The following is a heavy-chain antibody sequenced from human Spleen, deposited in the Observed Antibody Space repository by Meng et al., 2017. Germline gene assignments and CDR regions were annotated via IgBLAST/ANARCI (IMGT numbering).Heavy chain of an antibody. V-gene: IGHV4-34*01. D-gene: IGHD4-11*01. Sequence: QVQLQQWGAGLLKPSGNRSLTCVVSGGSFSDYYWSWIRQPPGKGLEWIGEINHSGSTNYNPSLESRATISVDTSQNNLSLKLSSVTAADSAVYYCARGPTTMAHDFDYWGQGTLVTVSS. J-gene: IGHJ4*02. CDR2: INHSGST. CDR1: GGSFSDYY. CDR3: ARGPTTMAHDFDY.